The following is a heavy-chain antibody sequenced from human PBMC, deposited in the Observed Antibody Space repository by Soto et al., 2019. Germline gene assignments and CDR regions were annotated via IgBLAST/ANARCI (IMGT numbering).Heavy chain of an antibody. CDR1: GGTFSSYA. J-gene: IGHJ6*02. CDR3: ARGEGYCSGGSCYSGYYYYGMDV. Sequence: SVKVSCKASGGTFSSYAISWVRQAPGQGLEWMGGIIPIFGTANYAQKFQGRVTITADKSTSTAYMELSSLRSEDTAVYYCARGEGYCSGGSCYSGYYYYGMDVWGQGTTVTV. CDR2: IIPIFGTA. V-gene: IGHV1-69*06. D-gene: IGHD2-15*01.